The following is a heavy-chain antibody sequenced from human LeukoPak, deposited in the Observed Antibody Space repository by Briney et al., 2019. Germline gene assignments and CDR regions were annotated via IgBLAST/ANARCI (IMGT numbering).Heavy chain of an antibody. J-gene: IGHJ3*02. CDR3: ARDPPYSKQIGGAFDI. V-gene: IGHV4-34*01. CDR1: GGSFSGYY. Sequence: SETLSLTCAVYGGSFSGYYWSWIRQPPGKGLEWIGEINHSGSTNYNPSLKSRVTISVDTSKNQFSLKLSSVTAADTAVYYCARDPPYSKQIGGAFDIWGQGTMVTVSS. CDR2: INHSGST. D-gene: IGHD6-13*01.